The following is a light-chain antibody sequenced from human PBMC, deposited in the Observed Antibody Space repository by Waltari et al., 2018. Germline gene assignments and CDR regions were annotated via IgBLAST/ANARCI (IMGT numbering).Light chain of an antibody. J-gene: IGLJ2*01. CDR3: CSYAGSSTLI. CDR1: SSDVGGYSL. Sequence: QSALTQPASVSGSPGQSITISCTGTSSDVGGYSLVSWYLQYPGKVPKLIVYDANQRPSGGSSRFSGSKSGNTASLTISGLQAEDEADYCCCSYAGSSTLIFGGGTKVTVL. V-gene: IGLV2-23*01. CDR2: DAN.